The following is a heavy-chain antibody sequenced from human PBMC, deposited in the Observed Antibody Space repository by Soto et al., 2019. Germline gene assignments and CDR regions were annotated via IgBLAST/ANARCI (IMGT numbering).Heavy chain of an antibody. CDR2: IKQDGSEK. D-gene: IGHD3-22*01. CDR3: AKDVYTYYYDSSGYQFDY. Sequence: GGSLRLSCAASGFTFSGYWMSWVRQAPGKGLEWVANIKQDGSEKYYVDSVKGRFTISRDNSKNTLYLQMNSLRAEDTAVYYCAKDVYTYYYDSSGYQFDYWGQGTLVTVSS. CDR1: GFTFSGYW. V-gene: IGHV3-7*03. J-gene: IGHJ4*02.